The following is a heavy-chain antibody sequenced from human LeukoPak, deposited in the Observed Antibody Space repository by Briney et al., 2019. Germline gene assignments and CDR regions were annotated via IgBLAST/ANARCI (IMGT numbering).Heavy chain of an antibody. CDR1: GGSFSCYY. CDR3: ARRMSSSWYGGRHQNYYYYYGMDV. Sequence: SETVSLTCAVYGGSFSCYYCSWIRQPPGKGLEWIGEINHSGSTNYNPSLKSRVTISVDTSKNQFSLKLSSVTAADTAVYYCARRMSSSWYGGRHQNYYYYYGMDVWGQGTTVTVSS. V-gene: IGHV4-34*01. D-gene: IGHD6-13*01. J-gene: IGHJ6*02. CDR2: INHSGST.